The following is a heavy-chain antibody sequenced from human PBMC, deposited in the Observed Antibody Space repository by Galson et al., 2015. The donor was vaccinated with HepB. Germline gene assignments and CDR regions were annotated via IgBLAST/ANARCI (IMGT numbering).Heavy chain of an antibody. V-gene: IGHV3-33*01. CDR1: GFTFSSYG. CDR3: ARDRWVSSSSSQDAFDI. D-gene: IGHD6-6*01. Sequence: SLRLSCAVSGFTFSSYGMHWVHQAPGKGLEWVAVIWYDGSNKYYADSVKGRFTISRDNSKNTLYLQMNSLRAEDTAVYYCARDRWVSSSSSQDAFDIWGQGTMVTVSS. J-gene: IGHJ3*02. CDR2: IWYDGSNK.